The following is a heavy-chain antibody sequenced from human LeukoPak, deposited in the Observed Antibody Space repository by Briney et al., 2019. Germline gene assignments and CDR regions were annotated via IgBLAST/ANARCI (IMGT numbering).Heavy chain of an antibody. J-gene: IGHJ6*02. D-gene: IGHD7-27*01. CDR2: IYSGGST. Sequence: AGGSLRLSCAASGFTVSSNYMSWVRQAPGKGLEWVSVIYSGGSTYYADSVKGRFTISRHNSKNTLYLQMNSLRAEDTAVYYCAQRTGDNYYSYYGMDVWGQGTTVTVSS. CDR1: GFTVSSNY. V-gene: IGHV3-53*01. CDR3: AQRTGDNYYSYYGMDV.